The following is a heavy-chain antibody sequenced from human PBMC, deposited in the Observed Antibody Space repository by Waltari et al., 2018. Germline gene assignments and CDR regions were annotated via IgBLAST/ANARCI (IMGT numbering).Heavy chain of an antibody. CDR1: DFSISSGFY. J-gene: IGHJ4*02. D-gene: IGHD3-9*01. CDR2: ISDSGTT. CDR3: AREAGSGIDWYHDY. V-gene: IGHV4-38-2*02. Sequence: QMQESGPGLVKPSETLSLMCSVSDFSISSGFYWGWLRQSPGKGLEWIGSISDSGTTSYNPSLQSRVTISIDTSKNQFPLKLGSVTAADTAVFYCAREAGSGIDWYHDYWGQGILVTVSS.